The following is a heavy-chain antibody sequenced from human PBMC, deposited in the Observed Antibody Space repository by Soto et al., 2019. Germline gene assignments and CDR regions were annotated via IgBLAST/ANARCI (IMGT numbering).Heavy chain of an antibody. CDR2: INHSGST. CDR1: GGSFSGYY. D-gene: IGHD6-19*01. V-gene: IGHV4-34*01. CDR3: ARSFGWYAIDQ. J-gene: IGHJ4*02. Sequence: SETLSLTCAVYGGSFSGYYWNWIRQPPGKGLEWIGEINHSGSTNYNPSLKSRVTISVDKSKNQFSLNLSSVTAADTAVYYCARSFGWYAIDQWGQGTLVTVSS.